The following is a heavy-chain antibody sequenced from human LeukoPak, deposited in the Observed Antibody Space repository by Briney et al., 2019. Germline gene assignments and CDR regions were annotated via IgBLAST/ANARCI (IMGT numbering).Heavy chain of an antibody. J-gene: IGHJ6*02. CDR1: GYIFTSYW. V-gene: IGHV5-51*01. CDR2: IYPGDSDT. Sequence: GESLKISCKGSGYIFTSYWIGWVRQMPGKGLEWMGIIYPGDSDTRYSPSFEGQVTMLADKSISIAYLQWSSLKASDTAMYYCARQASWPYGMDVWGQGTTVTVSS. D-gene: IGHD2-2*01. CDR3: ARQASWPYGMDV.